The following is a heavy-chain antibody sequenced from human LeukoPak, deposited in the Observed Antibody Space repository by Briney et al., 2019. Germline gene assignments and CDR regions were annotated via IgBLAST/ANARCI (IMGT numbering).Heavy chain of an antibody. J-gene: IGHJ4*02. D-gene: IGHD5-18*01. Sequence: PSQTLSLTCTVSGGSISSYYWSWIRQPPGKGLEWIGYIYYSGSTNYNPSLKSRVTISVDTSKNQFSLKLSSVTAADTAVYYCARQGGYSYGQLDYWGQGTLVTVSS. CDR2: IYYSGST. V-gene: IGHV4-59*08. CDR1: GGSISSYY. CDR3: ARQGGYSYGQLDY.